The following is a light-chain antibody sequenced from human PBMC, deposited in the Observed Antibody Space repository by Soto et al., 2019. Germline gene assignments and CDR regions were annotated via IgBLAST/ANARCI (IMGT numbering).Light chain of an antibody. V-gene: IGKV1-5*03. CDR3: HQYDSLLYT. Sequence: DIQMTQSPSTLSAYVGDRVTITCRASQSINNWLAWYQEKPGKAPRLLIYKASTLEDGVPSRFRRSRSGTEYTLTTGSLQPDDFPTDYCHQYDSLLYTFGRGTKLEIK. J-gene: IGKJ2*01. CDR2: KAS. CDR1: QSINNW.